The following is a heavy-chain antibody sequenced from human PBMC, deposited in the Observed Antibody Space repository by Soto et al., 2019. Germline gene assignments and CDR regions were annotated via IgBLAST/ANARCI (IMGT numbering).Heavy chain of an antibody. J-gene: IGHJ4*01. D-gene: IGHD3-10*01. V-gene: IGHV1-69*08. Sequence: QVQLVQSGAEVKKPGSSVKVSCKTSGGTFRSYTISWVRQAPGQGLEWMGRSIPILGIANYEQKFQGRVTITADTSTSTAYMVLFSLSSEDTAMYVCERDRGNLDSSSYYHEDWGHGALVSVSS. CDR2: SIPILGIA. CDR1: GGTFRSYT. CDR3: ERDRGNLDSSSYYHED.